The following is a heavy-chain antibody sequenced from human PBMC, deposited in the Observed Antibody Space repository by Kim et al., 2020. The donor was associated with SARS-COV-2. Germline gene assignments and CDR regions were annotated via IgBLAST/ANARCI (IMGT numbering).Heavy chain of an antibody. V-gene: IGHV3-23*01. D-gene: IGHD5-12*01. CDR3: EKSLGYSAYWTEGD. J-gene: IGHJ1*01. CDR2: INGGGATT. CDR1: GFSFNNYG. Sequence: GGSLRLSCAASGFSFNNYGMAWVRQAPGKGLEWVSGINGGGATTYYAPSVKGRFTISRDNSKNTLFLQMTSLRAEDTALYYCEKSLGYSAYWTEGDWGQG.